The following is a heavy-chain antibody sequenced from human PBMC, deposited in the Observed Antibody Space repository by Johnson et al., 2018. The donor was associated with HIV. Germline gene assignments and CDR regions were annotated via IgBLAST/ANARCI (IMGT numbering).Heavy chain of an antibody. CDR3: AKAWELLGRRAALDI. V-gene: IGHV3-30*02. CDR1: GFTFSSYG. J-gene: IGHJ3*02. Sequence: QVLLVEYGGGVVQPGGSLRLSCAASGFTFSSYGMHWVRQAPGKGLAWVAFIRYDGSNKYYADYVKGRFTISRDHSKNTLHLQMEGLGVEDTAIYYCAKAWELLGRRAALDIWGQGTMVTVSS. D-gene: IGHD1-26*01. CDR2: IRYDGSNK.